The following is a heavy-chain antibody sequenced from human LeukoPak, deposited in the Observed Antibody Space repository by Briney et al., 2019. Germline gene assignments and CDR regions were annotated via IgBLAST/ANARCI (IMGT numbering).Heavy chain of an antibody. V-gene: IGHV1-69*13. J-gene: IGHJ5*02. CDR2: IIPIFGTA. Sequence: SVKVSCTASGGTFSSYAISWVRQAPGQGLEWMGGIIPIFGTANYAQKFQGRVTITADESTSTAYMELSSLRSEDTAVYYCARSVVVDYNWFDPWGQGTLVTVSS. D-gene: IGHD2-2*01. CDR3: ARSVVVDYNWFDP. CDR1: GGTFSSYA.